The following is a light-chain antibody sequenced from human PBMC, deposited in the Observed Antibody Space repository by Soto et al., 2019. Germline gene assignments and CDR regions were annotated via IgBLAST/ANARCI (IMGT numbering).Light chain of an antibody. CDR2: KVS. J-gene: IGKJ4*01. CDR3: LQGTHWPPT. CDR1: QSLVHSDGNTY. Sequence: DVLMTQSPLSLPVTLGQPASISCRSSQSLVHSDGNTYLNWFQQRPGQSPRRLIYKVSSRDSGVPDRFSDSGSGTDFTLKISRVEAEDVGVYYCLQGTHWPPTFGGGTKVEIK. V-gene: IGKV2-30*02.